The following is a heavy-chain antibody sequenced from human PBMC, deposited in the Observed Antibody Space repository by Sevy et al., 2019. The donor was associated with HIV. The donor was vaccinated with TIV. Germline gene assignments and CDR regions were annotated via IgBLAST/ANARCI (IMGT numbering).Heavy chain of an antibody. CDR1: GYSISSGYY. CDR2: ISHSGST. V-gene: IGHV4-38-2*01. J-gene: IGHJ4*02. CDR3: ARSDPGFDH. Sequence: SETLSLTCAVSGYSISSGYYWGWIRQPPGRGLEWIGSISHSGSTYYNPSLKGRFTISVDTSKNQFSLKLSSVTAADTAVYYCARSDPGFDHWGQGTLVTVSS.